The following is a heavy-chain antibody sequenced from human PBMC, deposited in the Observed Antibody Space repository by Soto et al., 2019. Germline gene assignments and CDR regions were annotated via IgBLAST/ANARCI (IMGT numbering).Heavy chain of an antibody. V-gene: IGHV7-4-1*01. Sequence: ASVKVSCKASGYTFTSYAMNWVRQAPGQGLEWMGWISTNTGNPTYAQGFTGRFVFSLDTSVSTAYLQICSLKAEDTAVYYCAREGYYYDSSGYPNWFDPWGQGTLVTVSS. CDR2: ISTNTGNP. J-gene: IGHJ5*02. CDR3: AREGYYYDSSGYPNWFDP. D-gene: IGHD3-22*01. CDR1: GYTFTSYA.